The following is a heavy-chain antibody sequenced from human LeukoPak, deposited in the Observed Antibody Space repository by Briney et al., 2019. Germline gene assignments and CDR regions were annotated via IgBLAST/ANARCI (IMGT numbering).Heavy chain of an antibody. Sequence: AASVKVSCKASGGTFSSYAISWVRQAPGQGLEWMGGIIPIFGTANYAQKFQGRVTITADESTSTAYMELSSLRSEDTAVYYCARDLLYTDFWSGYYRDYYYYGMDVWGQGTTVTVSS. D-gene: IGHD3-3*01. CDR3: ARDLLYTDFWSGYYRDYYYYGMDV. J-gene: IGHJ6*02. CDR1: GGTFSSYA. CDR2: IIPIFGTA. V-gene: IGHV1-69*13.